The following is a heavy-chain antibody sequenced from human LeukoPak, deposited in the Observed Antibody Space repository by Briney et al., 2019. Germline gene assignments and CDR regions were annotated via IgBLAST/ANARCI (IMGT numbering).Heavy chain of an antibody. CDR3: TQSNY. CDR1: GFTFSGSP. V-gene: IGHV3-73*01. CDR2: IRSKADNYAT. Sequence: PGGSLRRSCAASGFTFSGSPILWVRQASGKGLEWVGRIRSKADNYATAYAASVQGRCTISRDDSKSTAYLQLNSLRTEDTAVYYCTQSNYWGQGALVTVSS. J-gene: IGHJ4*02.